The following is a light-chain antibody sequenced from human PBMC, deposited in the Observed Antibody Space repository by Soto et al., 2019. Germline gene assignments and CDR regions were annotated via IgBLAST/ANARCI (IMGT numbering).Light chain of an antibody. Sequence: QSVMTQPSSASGTPGQRVTISCSGSRSNIGSNYVYWYQQLPGTAPKLLIYRNNQRPSGVPDRFSGSKSGTSASLAISGRRSEDEADYYCAGWDDSLSGVVFGGGTQLTVL. CDR3: AGWDDSLSGVV. CDR1: RSNIGSNY. J-gene: IGLJ2*01. CDR2: RNN. V-gene: IGLV1-47*01.